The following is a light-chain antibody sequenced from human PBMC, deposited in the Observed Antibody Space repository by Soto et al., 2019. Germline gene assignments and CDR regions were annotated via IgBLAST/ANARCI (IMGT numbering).Light chain of an antibody. CDR3: SSSTTSSTLLYV. J-gene: IGLJ1*01. CDR2: AVS. V-gene: IGLV2-14*01. CDR1: SSDVGGYNY. Sequence: QSALTQPASVSGSPGQSITISCTGTSSDVGGYNYVSWYQQHPGKAPKLMIYAVSNRPSGVSTRFSGSKSGNTASLTISGLQAEDEADYHCSSSTTSSTLLYVFGTGTKVTVL.